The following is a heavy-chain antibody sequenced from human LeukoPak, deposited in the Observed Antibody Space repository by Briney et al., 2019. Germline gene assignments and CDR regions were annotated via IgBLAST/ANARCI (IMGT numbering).Heavy chain of an antibody. CDR3: ARVLSREYSYGYGD. CDR2: IIPIFGTA. Sequence: GGSLRLSCAASGGTFSSYAISWVRQAPGQGLEWMGGIIPIFGTANYAQKFQGRVTITADESTSTAYMELSSLRSEDTAVYYCARVLSREYSYGYGDWGQGTLVTVSS. J-gene: IGHJ4*02. D-gene: IGHD5-18*01. CDR1: GGTFSSYA. V-gene: IGHV1-69*01.